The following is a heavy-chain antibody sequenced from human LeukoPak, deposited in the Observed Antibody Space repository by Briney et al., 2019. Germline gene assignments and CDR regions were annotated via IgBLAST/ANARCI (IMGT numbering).Heavy chain of an antibody. CDR1: GGTFSSYA. CDR2: INPNTGYT. D-gene: IGHD4-17*01. J-gene: IGHJ4*02. CDR3: AVSRDYGDYYFDS. V-gene: IGHV1-2*06. Sequence: WASVKVSCKASGGTFSSYAISWVRQALGQGLEWMGRINPNTGYTDYSYNFQGRVALTRDTSINTAYMEVTRLTSDDAAVYFCAVSRDYGDYYFDSWGLGTLVTVSS.